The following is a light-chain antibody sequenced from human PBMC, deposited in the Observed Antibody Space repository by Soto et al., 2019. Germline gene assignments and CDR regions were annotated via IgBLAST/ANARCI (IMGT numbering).Light chain of an antibody. CDR3: SSYAGSNNFWV. CDR1: SSDVGGYNY. CDR2: EVS. Sequence: QPVLTQPPSASGSPGQSVTISCTGTSSDVGGYNYVSWYQQHPGKAPKLMIYEVSKRPSGVPDRFSGSKSGNTAPLTVSGLQAEDEADYYCSSYAGSNNFWVFGGGTKVTVL. J-gene: IGLJ3*02. V-gene: IGLV2-8*01.